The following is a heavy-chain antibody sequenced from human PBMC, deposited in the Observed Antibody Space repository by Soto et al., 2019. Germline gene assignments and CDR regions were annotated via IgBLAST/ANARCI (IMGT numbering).Heavy chain of an antibody. CDR3: ARVSQVSSGGSYYYYGMDV. D-gene: IGHD1-26*01. CDR1: GGTFSSYA. V-gene: IGHV1-69*01. Sequence: QVQLVQSGAEVKKPGSSVKVSCKASGGTFSSYAISWVRQAPGQGLEWMGGIIPIFGTANYAQKFQGRVTINADESTSTAYMELSSLRSEDTAVYYCARVSQVSSGGSYYYYGMDVWGQGTTVTVSS. J-gene: IGHJ6*01. CDR2: IIPIFGTA.